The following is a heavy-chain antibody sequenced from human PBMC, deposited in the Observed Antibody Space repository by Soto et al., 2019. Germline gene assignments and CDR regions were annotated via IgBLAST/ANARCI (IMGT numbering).Heavy chain of an antibody. CDR3: ARTHGSSWYPHYYYYGMAV. Sequence: ASVKVSCKASGYTFTGYYMHWVRQAPGQGLEWMGWINPNSGGTNYAQKFQGRVTMTRDTSISTAYMELSRLRSDDTAVYYCARTHGSSWYPHYYYYGMAVWGQGTKVTVSS. D-gene: IGHD6-13*01. CDR2: INPNSGGT. J-gene: IGHJ6*02. V-gene: IGHV1-2*02. CDR1: GYTFTGYY.